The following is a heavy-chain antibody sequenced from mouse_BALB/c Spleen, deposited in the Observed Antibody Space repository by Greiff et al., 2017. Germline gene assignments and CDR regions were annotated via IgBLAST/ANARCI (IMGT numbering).Heavy chain of an antibody. D-gene: IGHD3-1*01. CDR1: GYTFTSYY. CDR2: IYPGNVNT. Sequence: QVQLQQSGPELVKPGASVRISCKASGYTFTSYYIHWVKQRPGQGLEWIGWIYPGNVNTKYNEKFKGKATLTADKSSSTAYMQLSSLTSEDSAVYFCARSGRGIDAMDYWGQGTSVTVSS. J-gene: IGHJ4*01. V-gene: IGHV1S56*01. CDR3: ARSGRGIDAMDY.